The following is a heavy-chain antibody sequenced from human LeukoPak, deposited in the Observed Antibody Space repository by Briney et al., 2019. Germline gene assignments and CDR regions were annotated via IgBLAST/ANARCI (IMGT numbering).Heavy chain of an antibody. CDR2: IYYSGST. Sequence: SETLSLTCTVSGGSISSSSYYWGWLRQPPGKGLEWIGSIYYSGSTYYNPSLRSRVTISVDTSKNQFSLKLSSVTAADTAVYYCARRRYTGYAFEYWGKGTLVTVAT. CDR3: ARRRYTGYAFEY. D-gene: IGHD5-12*01. V-gene: IGHV4-39*01. CDR1: GGSISSSSYY. J-gene: IGHJ4*02.